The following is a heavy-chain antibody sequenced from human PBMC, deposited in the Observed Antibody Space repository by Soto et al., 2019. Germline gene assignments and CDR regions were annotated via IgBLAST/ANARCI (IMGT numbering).Heavy chain of an antibody. CDR1: VYTITSYG. Sequence: EASVTVSCTASVYTITSYGMIWVRQAPGQGLEWMGWISAYNGNTNYAQKLQGRVTMTTDTSTSTAYMELRSLRSDDTAVYYCARDDGIGYCSKWGQGTLVTVSS. CDR2: ISAYNGNT. V-gene: IGHV1-18*01. CDR3: ARDDGIGYCSK. D-gene: IGHD2-2*01. J-gene: IGHJ4*02.